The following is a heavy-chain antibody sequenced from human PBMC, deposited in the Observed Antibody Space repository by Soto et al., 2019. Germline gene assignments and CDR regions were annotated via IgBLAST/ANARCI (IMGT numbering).Heavy chain of an antibody. Sequence: SLRLSCAISDFSVSSNYLSWVRQAPGKWLEGVSLHYSGGSTYYADSLQGRFTISRDKSNNTLYLQMRRVRAEDTAVYFCARQGYYRTKTYPPSRFWGQGTLVTVSS. CDR2: HYSGGST. CDR3: ARQGYYRTKTYPPSRF. V-gene: IGHV3-53*01. J-gene: IGHJ4*02. D-gene: IGHD3-3*01. CDR1: DFSVSSNY.